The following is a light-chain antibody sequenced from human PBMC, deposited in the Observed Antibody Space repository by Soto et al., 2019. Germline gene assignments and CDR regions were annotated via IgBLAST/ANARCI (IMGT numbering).Light chain of an antibody. Sequence: EIVMTQSPATLSVSPGERATLSCRASQSVRGNLAWYQQKPGQSPRLLIYGASSRATGIPARFSGSGSGTDFTLTISSLEPEDSAVYYCQQRHMWPITFGQGTRLEIK. CDR1: QSVRGN. CDR2: GAS. J-gene: IGKJ5*01. CDR3: QQRHMWPIT. V-gene: IGKV3-15*01.